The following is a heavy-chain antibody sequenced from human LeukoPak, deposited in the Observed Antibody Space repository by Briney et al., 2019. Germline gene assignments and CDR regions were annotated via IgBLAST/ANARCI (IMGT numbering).Heavy chain of an antibody. CDR2: ISGSGGST. CDR3: AKAVGRYCSGGSCYMDW. J-gene: IGHJ4*02. CDR1: GFTFSSYA. D-gene: IGHD2-15*01. Sequence: GGSLRISCAASGFTFSSYAMSWVRQAPGKGLEWVSAISGSGGSTYYADSVKGRFTISRDNSKNTLYLQMNSLRAEDTAVYYCAKAVGRYCSGGSCYMDWWGQGTLVTVSS. V-gene: IGHV3-23*01.